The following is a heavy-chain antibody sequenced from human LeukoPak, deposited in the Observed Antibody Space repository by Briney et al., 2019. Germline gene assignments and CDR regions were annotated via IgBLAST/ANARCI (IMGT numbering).Heavy chain of an antibody. J-gene: IGHJ4*02. CDR2: IIPIFGTA. Sequence: ASVKVSCKASGGTFSSYAISWVRQAPGQGLEWMGGIIPIFGTANYAQKFQGRVTITADESTSTTYMELSSLRSEDTAVYYCARDLGRGDHDFWSGYSPFDYWGQGTLVTVSS. CDR3: ARDLGRGDHDFWSGYSPFDY. D-gene: IGHD3-3*01. V-gene: IGHV1-69*13. CDR1: GGTFSSYA.